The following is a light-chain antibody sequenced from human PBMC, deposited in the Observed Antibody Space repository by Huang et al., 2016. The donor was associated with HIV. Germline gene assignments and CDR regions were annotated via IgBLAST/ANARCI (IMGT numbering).Light chain of an antibody. CDR1: QDISNY. CDR2: DAS. CDR3: QQYDNLQALT. Sequence: DIQMTQSPSPLSASVGDRVTITCQASQDISNYLNWYQQKPGKAPKHRIYDASNLEAGVPSRFSGSGSGTDFTFTISSLQPEDIATYYCQQYDNLQALTFGGGTKVEIK. V-gene: IGKV1-33*01. J-gene: IGKJ4*01.